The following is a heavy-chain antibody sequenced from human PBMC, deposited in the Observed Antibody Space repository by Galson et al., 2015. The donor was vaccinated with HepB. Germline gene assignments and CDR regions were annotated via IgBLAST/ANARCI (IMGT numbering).Heavy chain of an antibody. Sequence: SLRLSCAASGFTFSRYAMNWVRQAPGKGPEWVSGISGSGNSTYFTASVRGRFTISRDNSKNTLYLQLHSLRAEDTAVYYCAKDLKFGELVYGDHWGQGTLVTVSS. CDR2: ISGSGNST. CDR3: AKDLKFGELVYGDH. D-gene: IGHD3-10*01. J-gene: IGHJ5*02. V-gene: IGHV3-23*01. CDR1: GFTFSRYA.